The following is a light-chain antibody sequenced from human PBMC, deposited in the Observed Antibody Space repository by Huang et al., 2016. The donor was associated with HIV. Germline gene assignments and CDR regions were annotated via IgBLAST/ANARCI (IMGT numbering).Light chain of an antibody. Sequence: EIVMTQSPGTLSVSPGERVTLSCSASESISSSLAWYQQAFGQAPRLLIYDASTRATGVPARFSGSGSGTNFTLTISSLQSEDFAVYYCQQYNDWPPITFGQGTRVDIK. V-gene: IGKV3-15*01. CDR2: DAS. J-gene: IGKJ5*01. CDR3: QQYNDWPPIT. CDR1: ESISSS.